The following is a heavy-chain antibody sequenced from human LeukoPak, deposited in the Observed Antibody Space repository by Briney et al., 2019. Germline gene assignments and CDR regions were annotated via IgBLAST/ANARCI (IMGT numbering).Heavy chain of an antibody. CDR2: ISYDGSNK. V-gene: IGHV3-30-3*01. CDR3: ARGPIQLWIYYFDD. D-gene: IGHD5-18*01. Sequence: GRSLRLSCAASGFTFSSYAMHWVRQAPGKGLEWVAVISYDGSNKDYADSVKGRFTISRDNSKNTLYLQMNSLRAEDTAVYYCARGPIQLWIYYFDDWGQGTLVTVSS. CDR1: GFTFSSYA. J-gene: IGHJ4*02.